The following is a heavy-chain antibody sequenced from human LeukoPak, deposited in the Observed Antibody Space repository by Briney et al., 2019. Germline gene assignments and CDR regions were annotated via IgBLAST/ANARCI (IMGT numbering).Heavy chain of an antibody. V-gene: IGHV1-18*04. D-gene: IGHD5-18*01. J-gene: IGHJ4*02. CDR3: ARDRAAMVTNYFDY. Sequence: ASVKVSCKASGYTFTSYGISWVREAPGQGREWMGWISAYNGNTNYAQKLQGRVTMTTDTSTSTAYMELRSLRSDDTAVYYCARDRAAMVTNYFDYWGQGTLVTVSS. CDR1: GYTFTSYG. CDR2: ISAYNGNT.